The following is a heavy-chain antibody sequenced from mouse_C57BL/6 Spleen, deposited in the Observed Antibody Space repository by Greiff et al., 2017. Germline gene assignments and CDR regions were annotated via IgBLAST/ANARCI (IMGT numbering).Heavy chain of an antibody. Sequence: VQLQQSGPELVKPGASVKISCKASGYAFSSSWMNWVKQRPGKGLEWIGRIYPGDGDTNYNGKFKGKATLTADKSSSTAYMQLSSLTSEDSAVYFCARVDGNYAMDYWGQGTSVTVSS. CDR3: ARVDGNYAMDY. CDR2: IYPGDGDT. CDR1: GYAFSSSW. V-gene: IGHV1-82*01. D-gene: IGHD2-1*01. J-gene: IGHJ4*01.